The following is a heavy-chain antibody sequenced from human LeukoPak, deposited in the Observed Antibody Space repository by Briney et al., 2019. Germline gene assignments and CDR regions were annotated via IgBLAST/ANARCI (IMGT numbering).Heavy chain of an antibody. CDR2: ITGTGGST. Sequence: PSETLSLTCAVYGGSFSGYYWSWIRQPPGKGLEWVSAITGTGGSTYYVASVKGRFTVSRDNSKNTLYLQMSSLRAEDTAMYYCAKVRDTRDWYKDAFDIWGQGTRVTVSS. D-gene: IGHD6-19*01. CDR1: GGSFSGYY. J-gene: IGHJ3*02. V-gene: IGHV3-23*01. CDR3: AKVRDTRDWYKDAFDI.